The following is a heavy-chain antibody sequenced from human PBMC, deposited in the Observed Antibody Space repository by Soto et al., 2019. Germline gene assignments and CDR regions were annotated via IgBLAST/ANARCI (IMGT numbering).Heavy chain of an antibody. D-gene: IGHD1-26*01. J-gene: IGHJ6*02. CDR3: AKYSSATYFDYYYGLDV. V-gene: IGHV4-4*02. Sequence: SETLSLTCAVSGDSISSSNWWSWVRQSPEKGLEWIGEIYHSGSTNYNPSLKSRVTISVDKSKNQFSLKLNSVTAADTAVYYCAKYSSATYFDYYYGLDVWGQGTTVTVSS. CDR2: IYHSGST. CDR1: GDSISSSNW.